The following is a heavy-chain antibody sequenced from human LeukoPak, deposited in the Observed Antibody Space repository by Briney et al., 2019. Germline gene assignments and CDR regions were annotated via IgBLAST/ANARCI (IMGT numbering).Heavy chain of an antibody. CDR2: IYHSGST. Sequence: SQTLSLTCTVSGGSISSGGYYWSWIRQPPGKGLEWIGYIYHSGSTYYNPSLKSRVTISVDRSKNQFSLKLSSVTAADTAVYYCARDRVTLYCSSTSCYSGIDAFDIWGQGTMVTVSS. CDR1: GGSISSGGYY. V-gene: IGHV4-30-2*01. D-gene: IGHD2-2*01. J-gene: IGHJ3*02. CDR3: ARDRVTLYCSSTSCYSGIDAFDI.